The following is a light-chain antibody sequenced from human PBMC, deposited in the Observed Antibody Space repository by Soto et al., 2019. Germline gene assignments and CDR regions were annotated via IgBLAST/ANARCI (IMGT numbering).Light chain of an antibody. V-gene: IGKV1-5*03. CDR1: QRISSW. J-gene: IGKJ1*01. CDR2: KAS. CDR3: QHYNTYPWT. Sequence: DIQMTQSPSTLSASVGDRVTITCRASQRISSWVAWYQQKPGKGPKLLIYKASHLESGVPSRFSGSGSGTEFTLTISSLQPGDFATYYGQHYNTYPWTFGHGTKVDIK.